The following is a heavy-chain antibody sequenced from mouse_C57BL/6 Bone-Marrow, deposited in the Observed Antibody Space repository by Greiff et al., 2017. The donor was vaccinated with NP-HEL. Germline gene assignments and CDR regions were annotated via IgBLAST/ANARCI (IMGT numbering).Heavy chain of an antibody. CDR3: ASGLTGTGAY. V-gene: IGHV1-61*01. J-gene: IGHJ3*01. CDR1: GYTFTSYW. Sequence: QVQLQQPGAELVRPGSSVKLSCKASGYTFTSYWMDWVKQRPGQGLEWIGNIYPSDSETNYNQKFKDKATLTVDKSSSTAYMQLSSLTSEDSAVYYCASGLTGTGAYWGHGTLVSVSA. CDR2: IYPSDSET. D-gene: IGHD4-1*01.